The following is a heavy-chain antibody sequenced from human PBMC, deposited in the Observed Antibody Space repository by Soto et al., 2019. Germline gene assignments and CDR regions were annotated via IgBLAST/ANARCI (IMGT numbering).Heavy chain of an antibody. CDR1: SYSISSGFF. J-gene: IGHJ5*02. D-gene: IGHD4-4*01. Sequence: SETLSLTCVVSSYSISSGFFWAWIRQPPGKGLEWVGSIYHTGDTHYNPSLRSQVSMSVDTSKNHFSLRLTYLTAADTAVYFCARDINSLDPWGQGILVTVSS. CDR2: IYHTGDT. CDR3: ARDINSLDP. V-gene: IGHV4-38-2*02.